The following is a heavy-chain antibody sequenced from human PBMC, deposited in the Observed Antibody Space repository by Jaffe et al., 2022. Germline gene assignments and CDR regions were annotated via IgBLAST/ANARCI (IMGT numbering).Heavy chain of an antibody. CDR3: ARHFRSYGDYAQEYYYYMDV. V-gene: IGHV4-39*01. D-gene: IGHD4-17*01. J-gene: IGHJ6*03. CDR1: GGSISSSSYY. CDR2: IYYSGST. Sequence: QLQLQESGPGLVKPSETLSLTCTVSGGSISSSSYYWGWIRQPPGKGLEWIGSIYYSGSTYYNPSLKSRVTISVDTSKNQFSLKLSSVTAADTAVYYCARHFRSYGDYAQEYYYYMDVWGKGTTVTVSS.